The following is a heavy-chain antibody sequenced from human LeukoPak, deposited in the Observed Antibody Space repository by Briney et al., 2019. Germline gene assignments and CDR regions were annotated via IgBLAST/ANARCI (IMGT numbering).Heavy chain of an antibody. CDR1: EFSFPNYA. CDR2: ISGSGGGT. J-gene: IGHJ4*02. Sequence: PGGSLRLSCVGSEFSFPNYAMSWVRQAPGRGLEWVSSISGSGGGTYYADSVKGRFTISRDNSKNTLYLQMNSLRAEDTAVYYCANLGFPHRVLVLDDYWGQGTLVTVSS. CDR3: ANLGFPHRVLVLDDY. D-gene: IGHD6-13*01. V-gene: IGHV3-23*01.